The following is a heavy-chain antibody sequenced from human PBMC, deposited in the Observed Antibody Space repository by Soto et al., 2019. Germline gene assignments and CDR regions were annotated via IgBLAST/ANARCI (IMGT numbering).Heavy chain of an antibody. CDR3: ARTSHYRLSENRFVY. CDR1: GGSVSSGSYY. D-gene: IGHD3-16*02. J-gene: IGHJ4*02. CDR2: IYYSGST. Sequence: SETLSLTCTVSGGSVSSGSYYWSWIRQPPGKGLEWIGYIYYSGSTNYNPSLKSRVTISVDTSKNQFSLKLSSVTAADTAVYYCARTSHYRLSENRFVYWGQGTLVTVSS. V-gene: IGHV4-61*01.